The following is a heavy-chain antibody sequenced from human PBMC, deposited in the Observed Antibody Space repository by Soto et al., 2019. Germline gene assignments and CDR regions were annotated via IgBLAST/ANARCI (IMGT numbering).Heavy chain of an antibody. CDR1: VFTFITYA. Sequence: PGWSLRLSCASSVFTFITYAMSWVRQAPGKGLEWVSGLSGSGISTYYAESVKGRFTISRDNSKNTLYLEMNTLRAEDTAVYYCAKDVGSTIFGVVVSDLQYGMDVWGQGTTVTVSS. V-gene: IGHV3-23*01. D-gene: IGHD3-3*01. CDR3: AKDVGSTIFGVVVSDLQYGMDV. J-gene: IGHJ6*02. CDR2: LSGSGIST.